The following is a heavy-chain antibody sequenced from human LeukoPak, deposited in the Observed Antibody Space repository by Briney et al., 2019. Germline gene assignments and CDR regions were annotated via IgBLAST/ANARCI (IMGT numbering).Heavy chain of an antibody. CDR2: IYYSGST. CDR1: GGSISSSSYY. J-gene: IGHJ3*02. Sequence: PSETLSLTCTVSGGSISSSSYYWGWIRQPPGKGLEWIGSIYYSGSTYYNPSLKSRVTISVDTSKNQFSLKLSSVTAADTAVYYCASSWGPKGHAFDIWGQGTMVTVSS. D-gene: IGHD3-16*01. V-gene: IGHV4-39*07. CDR3: ASSWGPKGHAFDI.